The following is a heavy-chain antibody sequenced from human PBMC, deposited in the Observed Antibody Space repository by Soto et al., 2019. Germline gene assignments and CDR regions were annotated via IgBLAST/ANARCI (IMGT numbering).Heavy chain of an antibody. CDR2: INPSGGSP. CDR1: GYTFTSYY. D-gene: IGHD2-2*01. Sequence: QVQLVQSGAEVKKPGASVKVSCKASGYTFTSYYMHWVRQAPGPGLEWMGIINPSGGSPSYAQKFQGRVTMTRDTSTSTVYMELSSLRSEDTAVYYCARALKCRQLRLWDDYYYYGMDVWGQGTTVTVSS. V-gene: IGHV1-46*01. CDR3: ARALKCRQLRLWDDYYYYGMDV. J-gene: IGHJ6*02.